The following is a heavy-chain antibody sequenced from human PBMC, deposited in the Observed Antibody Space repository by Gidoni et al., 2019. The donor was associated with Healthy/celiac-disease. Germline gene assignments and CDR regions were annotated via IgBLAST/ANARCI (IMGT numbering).Heavy chain of an antibody. CDR3: ARGELYCTNGVCPWFDP. Sequence: QVQLVESGGGVVQPGRSMRLSCAASGFTFSSYAMHWVRQAPGKGLEWVAVISYDGSNKYYADSVKGRFTISRDNSKNTLYLQMNSLRAEDTAVYYCARGELYCTNGVCPWFDPWGQGTLVTVSS. CDR2: ISYDGSNK. J-gene: IGHJ5*02. V-gene: IGHV3-30-3*01. D-gene: IGHD2-8*01. CDR1: GFTFSSYA.